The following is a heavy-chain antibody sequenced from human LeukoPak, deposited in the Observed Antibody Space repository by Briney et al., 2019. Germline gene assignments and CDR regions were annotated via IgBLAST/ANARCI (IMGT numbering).Heavy chain of an antibody. CDR1: GFTFSTYS. Sequence: GGSLRLSCAVSGFTFSTYSMNWVRQAPGRGLEWVSSISSSSKYIYYADSVKGRFTISRDDAKNSLSLQMNSLRAEDTAVYYCARDLDIVVVPASWFYPWGQGTLVTVSS. J-gene: IGHJ5*02. V-gene: IGHV3-21*01. CDR3: ARDLDIVVVPASWFYP. D-gene: IGHD2-2*03. CDR2: ISSSSKYI.